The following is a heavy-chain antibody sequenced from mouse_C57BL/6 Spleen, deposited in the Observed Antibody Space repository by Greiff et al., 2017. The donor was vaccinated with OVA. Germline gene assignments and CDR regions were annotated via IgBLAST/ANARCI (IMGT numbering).Heavy chain of an antibody. Sequence: EVQRVESGGGLVKPGGSLKLSCAASGFTFSSYTMSWVRQTPEKRLEWVATISGGGGNTYYPDSVKGRFTISRDNAKNTLYLQMSSLRSEDTALYYCARDGNYSFDYWGQGTTLTVSS. D-gene: IGHD2-1*01. CDR2: ISGGGGNT. CDR1: GFTFSSYT. J-gene: IGHJ2*01. V-gene: IGHV5-9*01. CDR3: ARDGNYSFDY.